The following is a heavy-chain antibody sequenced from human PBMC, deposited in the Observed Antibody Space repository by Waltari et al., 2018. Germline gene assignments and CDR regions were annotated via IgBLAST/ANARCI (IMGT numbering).Heavy chain of an antibody. CDR2: IYHSGST. Sequence: QVQLQESGPGLVKPSETLSLTCAVSGYSISSGYYWGWIRQPPGKGLEWIGSIYHSGSTYYNPSLKSRVTISVDTSKNQFSLKLSSVTAADTAVYYCARHEVVADFDYWGQGTLVTVSS. CDR3: ARHEVVADFDY. D-gene: IGHD2-15*01. V-gene: IGHV4-38-2*01. CDR1: GYSISSGYY. J-gene: IGHJ4*02.